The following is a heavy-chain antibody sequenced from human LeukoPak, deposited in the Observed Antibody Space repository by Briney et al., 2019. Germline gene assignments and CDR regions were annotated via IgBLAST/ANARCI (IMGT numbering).Heavy chain of an antibody. CDR1: GFTSKSYW. V-gene: IGHV3-7*04. CDR3: AGGGS. Sequence: GGSLRLSCAASGFTSKSYWLNWVSQAPGTGLEWVANTKQDGSEKYYGDSVKDRSTISTDIAKTSLYLQLNSLRAEDTAVYYCAGGGSWGQGTLVTVSS. CDR2: TKQDGSEK. J-gene: IGHJ5*02.